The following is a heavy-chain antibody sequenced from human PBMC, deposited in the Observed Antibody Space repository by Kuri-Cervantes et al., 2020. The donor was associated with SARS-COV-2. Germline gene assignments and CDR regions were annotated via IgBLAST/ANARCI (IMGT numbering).Heavy chain of an antibody. D-gene: IGHD5-24*01. CDR1: GFTFSSYS. CDR2: ISSWGTYI. CDR3: ARLIGDGYPRYSFDH. J-gene: IGHJ4*02. V-gene: IGHV3-21*01. Sequence: GESLKISCSASGFTFSSYSINWVRQAPGKGLEWVSSISSWGTYIFYADSVKGRFTLSRDNARNSLYLQMNSLRAEDTAVYYCARLIGDGYPRYSFDHWGQGTLVTVSS.